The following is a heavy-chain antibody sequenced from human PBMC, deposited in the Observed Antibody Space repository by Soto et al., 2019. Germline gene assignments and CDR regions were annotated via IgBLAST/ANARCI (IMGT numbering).Heavy chain of an antibody. CDR2: ISYDGSNK. D-gene: IGHD1-26*01. Sequence: PVVSLRLSCAASGFTFSSYGMHWVRQAPGKGLEWVAVISYDGSNKYYADSVKGRFTISRDNSKNTLYLQMNSLRAEDTAVYYCAKDTTLDVWGQGTTVTVSS. CDR1: GFTFSSYG. V-gene: IGHV3-30*18. J-gene: IGHJ6*02. CDR3: AKDTTLDV.